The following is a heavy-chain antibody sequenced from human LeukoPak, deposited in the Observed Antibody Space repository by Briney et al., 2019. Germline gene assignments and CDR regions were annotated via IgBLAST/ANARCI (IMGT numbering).Heavy chain of an antibody. V-gene: IGHV4-59*11. CDR2: FYHAGNS. J-gene: IGHJ4*02. D-gene: IGHD1-26*01. CDR1: GGPITSHF. Sequence: SETLSLTCTVSGGPITSHFWSWIRQPPGEGLEWIGNFYHAGNSNLNPSLKSRVTMSIDTSKNQFSLKLRSMTAADTAVYYCARDGPTSTAPFDYWGQGTLVTVSS. CDR3: ARDGPTSTAPFDY.